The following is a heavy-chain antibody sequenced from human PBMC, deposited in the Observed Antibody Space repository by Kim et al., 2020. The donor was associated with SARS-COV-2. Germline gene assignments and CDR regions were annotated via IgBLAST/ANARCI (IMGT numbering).Heavy chain of an antibody. V-gene: IGHV3-48*03. CDR3: ARGRRAGITIFGVVPPPAQAPFDP. CDR1: GFTFSSYE. J-gene: IGHJ5*02. Sequence: GGSLRLSCAASGFTFSSYEMNWVRQAPGKGLEWVSYISSSGSTIYYADSVKGRFTISRDNAKNSLYLQMNSLRAEDTAVYYCARGRRAGITIFGVVPPPAQAPFDPWGQGTLVTVSS. D-gene: IGHD3-3*01. CDR2: ISSSGSTI.